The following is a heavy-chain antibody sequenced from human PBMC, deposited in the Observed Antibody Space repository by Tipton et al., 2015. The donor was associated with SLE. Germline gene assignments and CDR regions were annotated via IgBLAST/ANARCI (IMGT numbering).Heavy chain of an antibody. Sequence: SLRLSCAASGFTFSDYYMSWIRQAPGKGLEWVSYISSSGSTIYYADSVKGRFTISRDNSKNTLYLQMNSLRAEDTAVYYCARDRSSTYDAFDIWGQGTMVTVSS. CDR3: ARDRSSTYDAFDI. CDR1: GFTFSDYY. D-gene: IGHD3-10*01. CDR2: ISSSGSTI. J-gene: IGHJ3*02. V-gene: IGHV3-11*04.